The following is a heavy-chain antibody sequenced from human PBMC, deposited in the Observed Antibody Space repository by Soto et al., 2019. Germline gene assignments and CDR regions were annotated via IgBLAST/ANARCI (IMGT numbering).Heavy chain of an antibody. CDR2: IYWNDDK. V-gene: IGHV2-5*01. Sequence: SGPTLVNPTQTLTLTCTFSGFSLSTSGVGVGWIRQPPGKALEWLALIYWNDDKRYSPSLKSRLTITKDTSKNQVVLTMTNMDPVDTATYYCAHPLYPPGIAHQTSDYYYYGMDAWGQGTTVTVSS. J-gene: IGHJ6*02. CDR1: GFSLSTSGVG. CDR3: AHPLYPPGIAHQTSDYYYYGMDA. D-gene: IGHD6-13*01.